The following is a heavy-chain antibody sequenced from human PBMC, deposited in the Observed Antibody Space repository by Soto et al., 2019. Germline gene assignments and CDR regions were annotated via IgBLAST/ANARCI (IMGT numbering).Heavy chain of an antibody. CDR3: AREYYYDSSGYGMDV. CDR2: IYHSGST. Sequence: WETLSLTCAVSGGSISSSNWWSWVRQPPGKGLEWIGEIYHSGSTNYNPSLKSRVTISVDKSKNQFSLKLSSVTAADTAVYYCAREYYYDSSGYGMDVWGQGTTVTVSS. D-gene: IGHD3-22*01. V-gene: IGHV4-4*02. J-gene: IGHJ6*02. CDR1: GGSISSSNW.